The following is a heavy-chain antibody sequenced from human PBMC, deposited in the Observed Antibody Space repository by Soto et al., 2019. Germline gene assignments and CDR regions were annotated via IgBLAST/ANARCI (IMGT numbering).Heavy chain of an antibody. J-gene: IGHJ6*02. V-gene: IGHV1-58*01. CDR1: GFTFTSSA. Sequence: SVKVSCKASGFTFTSSAVQWVRQARGQRLEWIGWIVVGSGNTNYAQKFQERVTITRDMSTSTAYMELSSLRSEDTAVYYCAAGEVVVPAATNYYYYGMDVWGQGTTVTV. CDR3: AAGEVVVPAATNYYYYGMDV. CDR2: IVVGSGNT. D-gene: IGHD2-2*01.